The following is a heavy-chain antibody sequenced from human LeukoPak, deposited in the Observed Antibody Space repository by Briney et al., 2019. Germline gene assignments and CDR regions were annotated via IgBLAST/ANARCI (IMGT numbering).Heavy chain of an antibody. J-gene: IGHJ4*02. D-gene: IGHD4-17*01. CDR3: ARDPSLESDYGVYATN. CDR2: ITGGSSYI. Sequence: GGSLRLSCAASGFTFSSYWMHWVRQAPGKGLEWVASITGGSSYIYYSDSVKGRFTVSRDNAKKSLYLRMNSLRAEDTAVYYCARDPSLESDYGVYATNWGQGTLVTVSS. CDR1: GFTFSSYW. V-gene: IGHV3-21*01.